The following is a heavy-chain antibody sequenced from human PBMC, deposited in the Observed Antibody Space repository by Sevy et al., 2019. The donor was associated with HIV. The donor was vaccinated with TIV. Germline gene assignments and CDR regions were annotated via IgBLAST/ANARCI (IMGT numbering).Heavy chain of an antibody. V-gene: IGHV3-23*01. J-gene: IGHJ3*02. D-gene: IGHD3-16*02. Sequence: GGSLRLSCAASGFTFSVYWMTWVRQAPGKGLEWVSAISGSGGSTYYADSVKGRFTISRDNSKNTLYLQMNSLRAEDTAVYYCAKDLALWGSYRHDAFDIWGQGTMVTVSS. CDR2: ISGSGGST. CDR1: GFTFSVYW. CDR3: AKDLALWGSYRHDAFDI.